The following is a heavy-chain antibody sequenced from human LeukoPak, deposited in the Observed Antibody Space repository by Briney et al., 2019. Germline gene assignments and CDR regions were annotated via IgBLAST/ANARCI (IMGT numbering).Heavy chain of an antibody. V-gene: IGHV4-4*07. Sequence: GSIXXXYXXXLRXPAXKGXXXXXRIYTSRSTNYNPSLTSRVTMSVDTSKNQFSLKLSSVTAADTAVYYCASGPGNQGEYYFDYWGQGTLVTVPS. CDR1: GSIXXXY. CDR2: IYTSRST. J-gene: IGHJ4*02. D-gene: IGHD1-14*01. CDR3: ASGPGNQGEYYFDY.